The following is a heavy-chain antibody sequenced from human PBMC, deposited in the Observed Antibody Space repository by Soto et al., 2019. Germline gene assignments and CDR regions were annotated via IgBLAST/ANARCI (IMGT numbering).Heavy chain of an antibody. Sequence: SGGSLRLSCVASEFSLSNFAMSWVRQAPGKALEWVSAISHSGGSTYYAGPVKGRFTIARDSSKNTLHLQMNSLRAEDTAVYFCAKDRSNFGPNYYGMDVWGQGTTVTVSS. CDR2: ISHSGGST. V-gene: IGHV3-23*01. D-gene: IGHD4-4*01. CDR3: AKDRSNFGPNYYGMDV. CDR1: EFSLSNFA. J-gene: IGHJ6*02.